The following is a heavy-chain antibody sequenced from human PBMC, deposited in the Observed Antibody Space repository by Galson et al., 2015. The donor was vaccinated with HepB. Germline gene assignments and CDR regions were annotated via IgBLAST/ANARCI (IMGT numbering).Heavy chain of an antibody. Sequence: SLRLSCAASSAASRFSLSRYTMFWVRQAPGKGLEWVTTISYDGGDQYYADSVKGRFTVSRDNSKNVLFLQMRALRPEDTAVYFCARGGTDHAWHLSLWGQGTLVTVSS. CDR3: ARGGTDHAWHLSL. CDR1: SAASRFSLSRYT. J-gene: IGHJ4*02. V-gene: IGHV3-30*14. CDR2: ISYDGGDQ. D-gene: IGHD2-2*01.